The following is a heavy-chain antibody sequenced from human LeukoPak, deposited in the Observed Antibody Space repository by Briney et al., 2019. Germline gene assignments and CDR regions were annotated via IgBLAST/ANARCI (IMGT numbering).Heavy chain of an antibody. CDR3: ARGSSGSFDY. J-gene: IGHJ4*02. CDR2: TNYRSKWYN. Sequence: SQTLSLTCDVSGDSVSGNIVAWNWIRQSPSRGLEWLGRTNYRSKWYNDYAVSVRGRITINPDTSKNRFSLQLDSVTPEDTAVYYCARGSSGSFDYWGQGTLVTVSS. D-gene: IGHD6-19*01. CDR1: GDSVSGNIVA. V-gene: IGHV6-1*01.